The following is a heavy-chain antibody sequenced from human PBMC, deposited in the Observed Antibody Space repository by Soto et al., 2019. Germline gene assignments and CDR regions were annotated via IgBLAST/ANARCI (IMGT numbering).Heavy chain of an antibody. V-gene: IGHV3-23*01. CDR1: GFIFTSYA. Sequence: EVQLLESGGDLVQPGGSLRLTCAASGFIFTSYAMSWVRQVPGKGLEWVSSINVDDSTYYTESVRGRFTVSRDNSKNTLYLQMNRLRAEDTALYYCAKNYYFDYWGRGTLVTVSS. J-gene: IGHJ4*02. CDR3: AKNYYFDY. CDR2: INVDDST.